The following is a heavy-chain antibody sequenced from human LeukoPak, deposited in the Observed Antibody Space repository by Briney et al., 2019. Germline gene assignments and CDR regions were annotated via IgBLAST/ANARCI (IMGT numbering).Heavy chain of an antibody. CDR1: GGTFTSYA. V-gene: IGHV1-69*04. D-gene: IGHD1-26*01. Sequence: GASEKVSCNASGGTFTSYAISWFRRSPGQPVEWMGRIIPLFGIANYGQKCQVRGTITAAKATSTAYMELSSLRSEDPAVYYCARESMVGPYDYWGQGPLVSVSS. CDR3: ARESMVGPYDY. J-gene: IGHJ4*02. CDR2: IIPLFGIA.